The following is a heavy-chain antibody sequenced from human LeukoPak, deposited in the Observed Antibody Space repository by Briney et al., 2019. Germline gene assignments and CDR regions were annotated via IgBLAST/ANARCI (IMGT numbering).Heavy chain of an antibody. J-gene: IGHJ4*02. D-gene: IGHD6-19*01. V-gene: IGHV1-69*06. Sequence: VASVKVSCKASGGTFSSYAISWVRQAPGQGLEWMGRIIPIFGTANYAQKFQGRVTITADKSTSTAYMGLSSLRSEDTAVYYCARMWSSGGYIVYWGQGTLVTVSS. CDR2: IIPIFGTA. CDR1: GGTFSSYA. CDR3: ARMWSSGGYIVY.